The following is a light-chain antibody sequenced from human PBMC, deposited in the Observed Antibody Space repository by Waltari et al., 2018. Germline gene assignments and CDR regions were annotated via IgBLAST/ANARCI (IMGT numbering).Light chain of an antibody. Sequence: ENVLTQSPATLSLSPGERATLSCRASESISSYLAWYQQKPGQAPRLLIYDVSNRATGIPARFSGSGSWTDFTLTISSLETEDFALYYCQQRHSWPLTFGGGTRIEIK. CDR3: QQRHSWPLT. V-gene: IGKV3-11*01. CDR2: DVS. CDR1: ESISSY. J-gene: IGKJ4*01.